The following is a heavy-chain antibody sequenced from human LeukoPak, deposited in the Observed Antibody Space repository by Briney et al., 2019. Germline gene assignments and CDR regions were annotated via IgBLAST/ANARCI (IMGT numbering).Heavy chain of an antibody. CDR1: GGSISSSSYY. V-gene: IGHV4-61*05. J-gene: IGHJ4*02. CDR2: INHGGST. Sequence: PSETLSLTCTVSGGSISSSSYYWSWIRQPPGKGLEWTGEINHGGSTNYNPSLKSRVTISVDTSKNQFSLKLSSVTAADTAVYYCARASSLDSSGYWDYWGQGTLVTVSS. D-gene: IGHD3-22*01. CDR3: ARASSLDSSGYWDY.